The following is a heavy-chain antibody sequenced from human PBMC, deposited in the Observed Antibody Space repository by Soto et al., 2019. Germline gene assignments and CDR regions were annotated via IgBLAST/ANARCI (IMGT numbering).Heavy chain of an antibody. J-gene: IGHJ5*02. D-gene: IGHD2-21*02. V-gene: IGHV4-31*01. CDR2: IYYSGST. Sequence: QVQLQASGPGLVKPSQTLSLTCTVSGGSISRGGYYWSWIRQHPGKGLEWIGSIYYSGSTYYNPSLKSPVTRAVDTSKNQFSLKLSSVTAADTAVYYCARGYCGGDCYPPHWFDPWGQGTLITVSS. CDR1: GGSISRGGYY. CDR3: ARGYCGGDCYPPHWFDP.